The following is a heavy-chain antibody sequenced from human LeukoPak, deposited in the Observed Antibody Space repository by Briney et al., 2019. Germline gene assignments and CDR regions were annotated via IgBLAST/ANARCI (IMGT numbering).Heavy chain of an antibody. J-gene: IGHJ4*02. Sequence: SETLSLTCTVSGGSISSYYWSWIRQPPGKGLEWIGYIYYSGSTNYNPSLKSRVTISVDTSKNQFSLKLGSVTAADTAVYYCARQIRSGYVPFDYWGQGTLVTVSS. D-gene: IGHD3-22*01. V-gene: IGHV4-59*08. CDR3: ARQIRSGYVPFDY. CDR2: IYYSGST. CDR1: GGSISSYY.